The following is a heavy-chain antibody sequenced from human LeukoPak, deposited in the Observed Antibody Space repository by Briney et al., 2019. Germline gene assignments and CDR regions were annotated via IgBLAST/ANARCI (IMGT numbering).Heavy chain of an antibody. CDR1: GFTFDDYA. CDR3: ARSSSWSPFDY. D-gene: IGHD6-13*01. CDR2: ISWNSGSI. V-gene: IGHV3-9*01. J-gene: IGHJ4*02. Sequence: PGGSLRLSCAASGFTFDDYAMHWVRQAPGKGLEWVSGISWNSGSIGYADSVKGRFTISRDNAKNSLYLQMNSLRAEDTAVYYCARSSSWSPFDYWGQGTLVTVSS.